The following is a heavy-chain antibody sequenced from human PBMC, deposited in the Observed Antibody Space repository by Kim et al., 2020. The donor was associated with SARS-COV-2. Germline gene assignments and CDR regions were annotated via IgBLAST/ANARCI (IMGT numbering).Heavy chain of an antibody. Sequence: SETLSLTCAVYGGSFSGYYWSWIRQPPGKGLEWIGEINHSGSTNYNPSLKSRVTISVDTSKNQFSLKLSSVTAADTAVYYCATDRYCSSTSCLYYGMDVWGRGKTDTV. D-gene: IGHD2-2*01. CDR1: GGSFSGYY. J-gene: IGHJ6*01. CDR2: INHSGST. V-gene: IGHV4-34*01. CDR3: ATDRYCSSTSCLYYGMDV.